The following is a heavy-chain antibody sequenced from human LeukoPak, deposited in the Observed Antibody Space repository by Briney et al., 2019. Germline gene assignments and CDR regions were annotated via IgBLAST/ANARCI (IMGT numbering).Heavy chain of an antibody. D-gene: IGHD3-16*02. J-gene: IGHJ4*02. CDR2: MYYSGNT. CDR3: ARTLGWASSRYPFDG. V-gene: IGHV4-39*01. Sequence: PSETLSLTCTVSGGSISSGNYYWGWIRQPPGKGLEWIGSMYYSGNTDYNPSLKSRVTISVDTSKNQFSLKVNSVTAADTAVYYCARTLGWASSRYPFDGWGPGTLVTVSS. CDR1: GGSISSGNYY.